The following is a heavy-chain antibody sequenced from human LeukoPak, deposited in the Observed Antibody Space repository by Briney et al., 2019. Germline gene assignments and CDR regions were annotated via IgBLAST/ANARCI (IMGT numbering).Heavy chain of an antibody. V-gene: IGHV4-59*02. CDR3: ARESYYYTSGSYHPDYYFDY. Sequence: SETLSLTCSVSGGSVSSYYWNWIRQPPGKGLESIAYIDYSGSTDYNPSLKSRVTISVDTSKNQFSLRLSSVTAADTAVYYCARESYYYTSGSYHPDYYFDYWGQGTLVTVSS. CDR2: IDYSGST. CDR1: GGSVSSYY. J-gene: IGHJ4*02. D-gene: IGHD3-10*01.